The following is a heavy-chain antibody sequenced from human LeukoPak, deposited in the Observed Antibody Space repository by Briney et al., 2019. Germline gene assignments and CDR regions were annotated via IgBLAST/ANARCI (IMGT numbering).Heavy chain of an antibody. D-gene: IGHD3-22*01. V-gene: IGHV1-8*03. Sequence: ASVKVSCKASGYTFTSYDINWVRQATGQGLEWMGWMNPNSGNTGYAQKFQGRVTITRNTSISTAYMELSSLRSEDTAVYYCARSASYYYDSSGYPYYWGQGTLVTVSS. CDR1: GYTFTSYD. CDR3: ARSASYYYDSSGYPYY. CDR2: MNPNSGNT. J-gene: IGHJ4*02.